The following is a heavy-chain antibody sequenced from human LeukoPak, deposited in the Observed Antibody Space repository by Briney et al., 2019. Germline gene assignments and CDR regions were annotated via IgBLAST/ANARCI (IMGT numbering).Heavy chain of an antibody. CDR1: GYSIYRGYY. CDR2: INHSGST. J-gene: IGHJ3*02. V-gene: IGHV4-38-2*02. Sequence: SETLSLTCTVSGYSIYRGYYWGWIRQPPGKGREFIGSINHSGSTYYNPSLKSRVTVSVDTSKNQFSLNLSSVTAADTAVYYCARVGSTPSLRAFDIWGPGTMVTVSS. D-gene: IGHD6-6*01. CDR3: ARVGSTPSLRAFDI.